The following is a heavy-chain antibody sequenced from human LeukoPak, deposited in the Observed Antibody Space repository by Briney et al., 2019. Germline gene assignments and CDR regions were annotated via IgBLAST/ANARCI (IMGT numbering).Heavy chain of an antibody. D-gene: IGHD4-17*01. V-gene: IGHV4-4*07. CDR2: IYTSGST. CDR1: GGSISSYY. Sequence: SETLSLTCTVSGGSISSYYWSWIRQPAGKGLEWIGRIYTSGSTNCNPSLKSRVTMSVDTSKNQFSLKLSSVTAADTAVYYCARDATVTSPFYYYYYYMDVWGKGTTVTVSS. CDR3: ARDATVTSPFYYYYYYMDV. J-gene: IGHJ6*03.